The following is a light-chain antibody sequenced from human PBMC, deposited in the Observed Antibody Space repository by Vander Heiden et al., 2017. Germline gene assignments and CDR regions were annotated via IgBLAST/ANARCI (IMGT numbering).Light chain of an antibody. CDR3: AAWDDSLSGRWV. CDR1: SSNSGSNY. Sequence: QSVLTQPPSASGTPGQRVTISCSGSSSNSGSNYVYWYQQLPGTAPKLLSYRNNQRPSGVPDRFSGSKSGTSASLAISGLRSEDEADYYCAAWDDSLSGRWVFGGGTKLTVL. V-gene: IGLV1-47*01. CDR2: RNN. J-gene: IGLJ3*02.